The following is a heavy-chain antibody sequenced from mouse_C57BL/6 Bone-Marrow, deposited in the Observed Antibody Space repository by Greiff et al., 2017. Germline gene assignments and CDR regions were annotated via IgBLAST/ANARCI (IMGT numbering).Heavy chain of an antibody. CDR1: GYSFTGYY. D-gene: IGHD2-2*01. V-gene: IGHV1-42*01. CDR2: INPSTGGT. Sequence: VQLQQSGPELVKPGASVKISCKASGYSFTGYYMNWVKQSPEKSLEWIGEINPSTGGTTYNQKFKAKATLTVDKSSSTAYMQLKSLTSEDSAVYYCARFGYDGGPWFAYWGQGTLVTVSA. CDR3: ARFGYDGGPWFAY. J-gene: IGHJ3*01.